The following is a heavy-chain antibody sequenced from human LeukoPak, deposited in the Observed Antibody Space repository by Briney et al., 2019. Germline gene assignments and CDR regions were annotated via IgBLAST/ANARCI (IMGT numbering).Heavy chain of an antibody. Sequence: GGSLRLSCAASGFTFSSYWMTWVRQAPGKGLEWVANMNQDGSEKYYMNSVKGRFTISRDNAKDSLYLQMNSLRAEDTAVYYCARPRDPRLIFGVDNDAFDIWGQGTMVTVSS. J-gene: IGHJ3*02. CDR3: ARPRDPRLIFGVDNDAFDI. D-gene: IGHD3-3*01. CDR1: GFTFSSYW. V-gene: IGHV3-7*03. CDR2: MNQDGSEK.